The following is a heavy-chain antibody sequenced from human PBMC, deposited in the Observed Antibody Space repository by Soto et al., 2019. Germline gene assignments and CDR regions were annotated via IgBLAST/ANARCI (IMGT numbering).Heavy chain of an antibody. V-gene: IGHV3-15*01. CDR1: GFTFSKAW. CDR3: GTGSAFDM. J-gene: IGHJ3*02. Sequence: DVQLVESGGGLVKPGGSLRLSCAASGFTFSKAWMSWVRQAPGKGLEWVGQIKTKTDGGTTDYAAPVKGRFTISRDDSKNTLYLQMNGLKTEDTAVYYCGTGSAFDMWGQGTMVSVSS. CDR2: IKTKTDGGTT.